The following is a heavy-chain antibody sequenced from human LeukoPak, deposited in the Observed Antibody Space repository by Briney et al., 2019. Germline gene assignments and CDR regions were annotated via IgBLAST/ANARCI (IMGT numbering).Heavy chain of an antibody. CDR1: GYSFTSHY. D-gene: IGHD2-2*01. CDR2: INPSGSST. V-gene: IGHV1-46*01. Sequence: ASVKVSCKASGYSFTSHYMHWVRQAPGQGLEWMGLINPSGSSTLYAQKFQGRVTMTRDMSTTTDYMELSRLRSDDTAVYYCARDPPGYCSSTSCYLFRFDPWGQGTLVTVSS. CDR3: ARDPPGYCSSTSCYLFRFDP. J-gene: IGHJ5*02.